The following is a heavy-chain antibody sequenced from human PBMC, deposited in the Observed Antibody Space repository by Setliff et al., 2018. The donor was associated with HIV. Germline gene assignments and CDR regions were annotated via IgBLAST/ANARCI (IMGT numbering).Heavy chain of an antibody. D-gene: IGHD3-22*01. CDR1: GGTFSSDA. Sequence: GASVKVSCKASGGTFSSDAITWVRQAPGQGLEWMGTIIPSYVTPNYAQRFQGRVTITADESTSTAYMELRRLRSEDTAVYYCVRGVTRDISGYYRDEYFQHWGQGTPVTVSS. CDR2: IIPSYVTP. CDR3: VRGVTRDISGYYRDEYFQH. V-gene: IGHV1-69*13. J-gene: IGHJ1*01.